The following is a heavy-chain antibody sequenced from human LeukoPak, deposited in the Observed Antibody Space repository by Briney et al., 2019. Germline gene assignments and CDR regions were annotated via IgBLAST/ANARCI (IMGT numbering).Heavy chain of an antibody. J-gene: IGHJ4*02. CDR3: AKYRGFGDSYDS. Sequence: GGSLRLSCAASGLAFSRNDMSWVRQAPGKGLEWVSSIGGSGTRTYYADSVKGRFTISRDTSKNTLYLQMNSLRAEDAAVYYCAKYRGFGDSYDSWGRGTLVTVSS. D-gene: IGHD3-10*01. CDR2: IGGSGTRT. CDR1: GLAFSRND. V-gene: IGHV3-23*01.